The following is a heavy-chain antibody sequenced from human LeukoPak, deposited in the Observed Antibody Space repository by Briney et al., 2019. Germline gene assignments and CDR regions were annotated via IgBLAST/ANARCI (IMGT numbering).Heavy chain of an antibody. Sequence: PGGSLRLSCAASGFTFSSYSMNWVRQAPGKGLEGVSSISSSSSYIYYADSVKGRFTISRDNAKNSLYLQMNSLRAEDTAVYYCARDIRDAVAGRFDPWGQGTLVTVSS. V-gene: IGHV3-21*01. CDR2: ISSSSSYI. J-gene: IGHJ5*02. CDR3: ARDIRDAVAGRFDP. CDR1: GFTFSSYS. D-gene: IGHD6-19*01.